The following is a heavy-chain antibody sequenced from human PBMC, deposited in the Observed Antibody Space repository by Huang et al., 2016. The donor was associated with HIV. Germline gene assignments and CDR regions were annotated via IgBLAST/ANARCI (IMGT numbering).Heavy chain of an antibody. D-gene: IGHD1-26*01. Sequence: ELHLLDSGGNLIQTGGSLRLACAASGFRFDNSAMYWVRQVLGKGLEWVSRISWNSANIAYGDSVKGRFTISRDNARNSLYLQMNSLRPDDTALYYCVKGDIVGTANFFDYWGQGTQVSVSS. CDR3: VKGDIVGTANFFDY. CDR1: GFRFDNSA. CDR2: ISWNSANI. J-gene: IGHJ4*02. V-gene: IGHV3-9*01.